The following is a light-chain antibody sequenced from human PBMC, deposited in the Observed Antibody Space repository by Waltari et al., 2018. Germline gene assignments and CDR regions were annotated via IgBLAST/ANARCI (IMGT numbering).Light chain of an antibody. CDR1: SNDVGCYGY. V-gene: IGLV2-14*01. CDR3: SSHTSSVPHV. Sequence: QSALTQPASVSGSPGQSITISCTGTSNDVGCYGYVSWYQQYPGKAPKLIIYEVSYRPAGISTRFSGSKSGNTASLTISGLQAEDEADYYCSSHTSSVPHVFGTGTRVTVV. J-gene: IGLJ1*01. CDR2: EVS.